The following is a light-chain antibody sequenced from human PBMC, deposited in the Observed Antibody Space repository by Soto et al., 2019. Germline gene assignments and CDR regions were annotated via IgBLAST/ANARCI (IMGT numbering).Light chain of an antibody. J-gene: IGKJ4*01. CDR3: QQRSNWLT. CDR2: DAS. CDR1: QSVSSY. V-gene: IGKV3-11*01. Sequence: IVLTQTPAPLSLSPGERATLSCRASQSVSSYLAWYQQKPGQAPRLLIYDASNRATGIPARFSGSGSGTDFTLTISSLDPEDFAVYYCQQRSNWLTFGGGTKVDIK.